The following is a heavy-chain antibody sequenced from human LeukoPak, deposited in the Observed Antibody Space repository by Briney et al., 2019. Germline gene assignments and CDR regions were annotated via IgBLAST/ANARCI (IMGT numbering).Heavy chain of an antibody. CDR3: ATDLGSSRPNF. V-gene: IGHV3-7*01. D-gene: IGHD6-13*01. CDR2: IKQDGSEK. Sequence: GGSLRLSCAASGFSFSTYWMSWVRQAPGKGLEWVANIKQDGSEKYYVDSAKGRFTISSDNAKNSLYLQMNSLRAEDTAVYYCATDLGSSRPNFWGQGILVTVSS. J-gene: IGHJ4*02. CDR1: GFSFSTYW.